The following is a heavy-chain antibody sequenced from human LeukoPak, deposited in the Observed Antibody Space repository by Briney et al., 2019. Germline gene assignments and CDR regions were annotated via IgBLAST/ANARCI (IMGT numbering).Heavy chain of an antibody. D-gene: IGHD6-6*01. Sequence: GGSLRLSCVASGFTFSSYWMSWVRQAPGKGLEWVANIKQDGSDKYYVDSVKGRFTISRDNAKNSLYLQMNSLRAEDTAFYYCARIGYSSSSFDYWGQGTLVTVSS. CDR2: IKQDGSDK. V-gene: IGHV3-7*01. J-gene: IGHJ4*02. CDR1: GFTFSSYW. CDR3: ARIGYSSSSFDY.